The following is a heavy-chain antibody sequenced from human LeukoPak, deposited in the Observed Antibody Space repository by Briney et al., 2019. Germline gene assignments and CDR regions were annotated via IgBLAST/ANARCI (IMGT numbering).Heavy chain of an antibody. Sequence: ASVKVSGKASGYTFTRYGISWVRQAPGQGLEWMGWISADSGDTRYAQNLQGRVTMTTDTSTRTAYMELRSLRSDDTAVYYCARDWATGYNWFDPWGQGNLVIVSS. CDR2: ISADSGDT. CDR3: ARDWATGYNWFDP. CDR1: GYTFTRYG. V-gene: IGHV1-18*01. J-gene: IGHJ5*02. D-gene: IGHD5-12*01.